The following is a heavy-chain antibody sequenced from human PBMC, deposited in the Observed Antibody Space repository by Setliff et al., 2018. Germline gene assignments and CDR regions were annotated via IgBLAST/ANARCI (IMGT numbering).Heavy chain of an antibody. CDR1: GFTFISYS. CDR3: AKGYGEYKIYFDY. CDR2: ISSSSSTI. D-gene: IGHD4-17*01. J-gene: IGHJ4*02. Sequence: GGSLRLSCAASGFTFISYSMNWVRQAPGKGLEWVSYISSSSSTIYYADSVKGRFTISRDNAKNSLYLQMNSLRAEDTAVYYCAKGYGEYKIYFDYWGQRTLVTVSS. V-gene: IGHV3-48*01.